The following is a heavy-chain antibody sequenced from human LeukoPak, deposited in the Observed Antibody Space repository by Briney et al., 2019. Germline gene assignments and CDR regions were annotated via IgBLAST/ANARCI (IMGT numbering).Heavy chain of an antibody. D-gene: IGHD4-11*01. V-gene: IGHV5-10-1*01. Sequence: GESLSISRNDSEYRFTSYCISWVRQMPGKGLEWMGRIDPSDSYTNYSPSLQGHVTISADKSISTAYLQWSRLKASDTAMYYCARLTDERTFDYWGQGTLVTVSS. CDR2: IDPSDSYT. CDR3: ARLTDERTFDY. CDR1: EYRFTSYC. J-gene: IGHJ4*02.